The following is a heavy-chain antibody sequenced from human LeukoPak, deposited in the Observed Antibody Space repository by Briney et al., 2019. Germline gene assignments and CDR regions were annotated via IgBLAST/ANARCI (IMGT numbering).Heavy chain of an antibody. CDR3: ARGRVWFGEFTAFDY. J-gene: IGHJ4*02. CDR1: GYTFTSYD. Sequence: ASVKVSYKASGYTFTSYDINWVRQATGQWLEWMEWMNPNSGNTGYAQKFQGRVTMTRNTSISTAYMELSSLRSEDTAVYYCARGRVWFGEFTAFDYWGQGTLVTVSS. D-gene: IGHD3-10*01. V-gene: IGHV1-8*01. CDR2: MNPNSGNT.